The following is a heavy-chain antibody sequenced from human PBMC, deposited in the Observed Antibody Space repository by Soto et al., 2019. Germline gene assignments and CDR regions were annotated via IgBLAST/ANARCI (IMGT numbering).Heavy chain of an antibody. CDR3: ARTRSAWPDFNYYCLHV. J-gene: IGHJ6*02. V-gene: IGHV3-30*03. CDR2: ISYDSTKT. CDR1: GVPFNSYG. Sequence: GGSLRLSCAASGVPFNSYGMHWVRQCPGSGLEWVAFISYDSTKTYYADSVKGRFTISRDNSNSALYVQMNSLTGEDTAVYYCARTRSAWPDFNYYCLHVWDQGRTFTVS. D-gene: IGHD3-10*01.